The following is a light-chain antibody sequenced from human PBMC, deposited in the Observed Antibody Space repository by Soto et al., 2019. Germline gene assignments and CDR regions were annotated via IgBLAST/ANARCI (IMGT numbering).Light chain of an antibody. CDR2: DAS. J-gene: IGKJ1*01. CDR3: QHYDEYPWT. Sequence: IVLAQSPATLSLSPGERATLSCRASQDVGHYLAWYQQRPGQAPRLLIYDASNRATGIPARFSGGGSGTDFTLTISSLEPDDVATYYCQHYDEYPWTFGQGTKVEIK. V-gene: IGKV3D-11*01. CDR1: QDVGHY.